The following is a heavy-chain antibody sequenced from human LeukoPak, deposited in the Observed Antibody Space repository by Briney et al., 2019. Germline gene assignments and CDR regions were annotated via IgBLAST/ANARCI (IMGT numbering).Heavy chain of an antibody. CDR2: ISGSGGNT. CDR3: ALSKLAHRPTSYYYGSGSDAFDI. D-gene: IGHD3-10*01. CDR1: GFTFSSYA. V-gene: IGHV3-23*01. J-gene: IGHJ3*02. Sequence: PGGSLRLSCAASGFTFSSYAMSWVRQAPGKGLEWVSAISGSGGNTYFAGSVKGRFTISRDNSKNTLYLQMNSLRAEDTAIYYCALSKLAHRPTSYYYGSGSDAFDIWGQGTMVTVSS.